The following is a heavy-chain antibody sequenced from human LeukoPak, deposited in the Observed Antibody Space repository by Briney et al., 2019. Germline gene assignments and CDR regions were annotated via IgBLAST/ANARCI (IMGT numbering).Heavy chain of an antibody. CDR3: AKEHYGDYVLPSMDV. CDR1: GFTFSSYG. D-gene: IGHD4-17*01. CDR2: ISASGGST. V-gene: IGHV3-23*01. J-gene: IGHJ6*02. Sequence: GGSLRLSCAASGFTFSSYGMHWVRQAPGKGLEWVSAISASGGSTYYADSVKGRFTISRDNSKNTLYLQMNSLRAEDTAVYYCAKEHYGDYVLPSMDVWGQGTTVTVSS.